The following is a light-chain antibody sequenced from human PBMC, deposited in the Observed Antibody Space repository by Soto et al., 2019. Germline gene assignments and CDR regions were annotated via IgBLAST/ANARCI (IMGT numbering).Light chain of an antibody. V-gene: IGLV2-14*01. CDR1: SSDVGGYDY. CDR3: SSYSISTAYL. Sequence: QSALTQPASVSGSPGQSITISCTGTSSDVGGYDYVSWYQLHPGKAPKLMVFEVSNRPSGVSYRFSGSKSGNTASLTISGLQAEDEADYICSSYSISTAYLFGTGTKVTAL. J-gene: IGLJ1*01. CDR2: EVS.